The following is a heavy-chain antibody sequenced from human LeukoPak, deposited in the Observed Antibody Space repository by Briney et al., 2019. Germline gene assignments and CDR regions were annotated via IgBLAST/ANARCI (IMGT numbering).Heavy chain of an antibody. CDR2: IRYDGSNK. Sequence: GGSLRLSCAASGFTFSSYGMHWVPQAPGKGLEWVAFIRYDGSNKYYADSVKGRFTISRDNSKNTLYLQMNSLRAEDTAVYCCAKDPGLQDRLWGQGTLVTVSS. CDR3: AKDPGLQDRL. CDR1: GFTFSSYG. V-gene: IGHV3-30*02. J-gene: IGHJ4*02. D-gene: IGHD4-11*01.